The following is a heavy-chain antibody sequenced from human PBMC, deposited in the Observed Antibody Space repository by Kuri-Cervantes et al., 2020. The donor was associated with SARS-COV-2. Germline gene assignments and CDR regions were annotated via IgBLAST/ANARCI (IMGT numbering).Heavy chain of an antibody. CDR2: INHSGST. Sequence: ESLKISCAVYGGSFSGYYWSWIRQPPGKGLEWIGEINHSGSTNYNPSLKSRVTISVDTSKNQFSLKLSSVTAADTAVYYCARAVARGVPAALGLGLYYYYGMDVWGQGTTVTGSS. V-gene: IGHV4-34*01. J-gene: IGHJ6*01. D-gene: IGHD2-2*01. CDR3: ARAVARGVPAALGLGLYYYYGMDV. CDR1: GGSFSGYY.